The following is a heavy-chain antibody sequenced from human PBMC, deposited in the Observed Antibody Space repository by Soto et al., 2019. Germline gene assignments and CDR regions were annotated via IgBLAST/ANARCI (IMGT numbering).Heavy chain of an antibody. CDR1: YGSISSYY. CDR2: IYYSGST. J-gene: IGHJ6*01. Sequence: SETLSLTCTVAYGSISSYYCSWIRQPPGKGLEWIGYIYYSGSTNYNPSLKSRVTISVDTSKNQFSLKLSSVTAADTAVYYCARQGPYGMDVWGKGTTVIVSS. CDR3: ARQGPYGMDV. V-gene: IGHV4-59*08.